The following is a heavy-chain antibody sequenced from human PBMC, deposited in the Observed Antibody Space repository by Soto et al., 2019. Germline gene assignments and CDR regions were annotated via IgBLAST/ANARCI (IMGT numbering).Heavy chain of an antibody. CDR1: GGTFSSYA. Sequence: SVKVSCKASGGTFSSYAISWVRQAPGQGLEWMGGIIPIFGTANYAQKFQGRVTITADESTSTAYMELSSLRSEDTAVYYCARNRMATIPSAIDYWGQGTLVTVSS. CDR2: IIPIFGTA. CDR3: ARNRMATIPSAIDY. J-gene: IGHJ4*02. D-gene: IGHD5-12*01. V-gene: IGHV1-69*13.